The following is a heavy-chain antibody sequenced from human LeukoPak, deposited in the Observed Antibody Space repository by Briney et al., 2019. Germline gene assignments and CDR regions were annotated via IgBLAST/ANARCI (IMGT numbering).Heavy chain of an antibody. CDR1: GGSISSGGYY. CDR3: ARPRRGPYDFWSGAFDI. V-gene: IGHV4-30-2*01. D-gene: IGHD3-3*01. Sequence: PSETLSLTCTVSGGSISSGGYYWSWIRQPPGKGLEWIVYIYHSGSTYYNPSLKSRVTISVDRSKNQFSLKLSSVTAADTAVYYCARPRRGPYDFWSGAFDIWGQGTMVTVSS. CDR2: IYHSGST. J-gene: IGHJ3*02.